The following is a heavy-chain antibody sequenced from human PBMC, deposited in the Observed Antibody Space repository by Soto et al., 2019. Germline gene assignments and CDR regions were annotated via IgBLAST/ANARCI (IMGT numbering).Heavy chain of an antibody. Sequence: ASETLSLTCTVSGGSISSSSYYWGWIRQPPGKGLEWIGSIYYSGSTYYNPSLKSRVTISVDTSKNQFSLKLSSVTAADTAVYYCASEEVVVAATEVNAFDIWGQGTMVTVSS. CDR1: GGSISSSSYY. V-gene: IGHV4-39*01. D-gene: IGHD2-15*01. CDR2: IYYSGST. J-gene: IGHJ3*02. CDR3: ASEEVVVAATEVNAFDI.